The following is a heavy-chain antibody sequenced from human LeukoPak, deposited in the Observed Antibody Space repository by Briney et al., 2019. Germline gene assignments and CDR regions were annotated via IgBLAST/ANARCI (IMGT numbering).Heavy chain of an antibody. J-gene: IGHJ3*02. CDR3: ARQPGGTAAFDI. CDR1: GGSINNYY. CDR2: IYYTGGET. D-gene: IGHD1-14*01. Sequence: SESLSLTCTVSGGSINNYYWSWIRQPPGKGLEWIGHIYYTGGETNYNPSLKSRLTISVDTSKNQFSLMLTSVTAADTAVYYCARQPGGTAAFDIWAQGTMVTVSS. V-gene: IGHV4-59*08.